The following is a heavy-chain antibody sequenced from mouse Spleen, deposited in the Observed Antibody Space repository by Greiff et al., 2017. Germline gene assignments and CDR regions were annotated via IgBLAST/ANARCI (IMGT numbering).Heavy chain of an antibody. Sequence: EVNVVESGGGLVKPGGSLKLSCAASGFTFSDYGMHWVRQAPEKGLEWVAYISSGSSTIYYADTVKGRFTISRDNAKNTLFLQMTSLRSEDTAMYYCARFDGDGGFAYWGQGTLVTVSA. CDR2: ISSGSSTI. CDR1: GFTFSDYG. D-gene: IGHD2-13*01. V-gene: IGHV5-17*01. CDR3: ARFDGDGGFAY. J-gene: IGHJ3*01.